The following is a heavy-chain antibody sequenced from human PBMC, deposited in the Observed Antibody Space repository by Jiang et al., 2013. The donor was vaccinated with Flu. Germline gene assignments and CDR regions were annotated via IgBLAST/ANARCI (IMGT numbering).Heavy chain of an antibody. CDR3: ARDPRVFNWNPSHFQH. J-gene: IGHJ1*01. V-gene: IGHV3-30*01. D-gene: IGHD1-1*01. Sequence: ISRDNSKNTQYLQMNSLRAEDTAVYYCARDPRVFNWNPSHFQHWGQGTLVTVSS.